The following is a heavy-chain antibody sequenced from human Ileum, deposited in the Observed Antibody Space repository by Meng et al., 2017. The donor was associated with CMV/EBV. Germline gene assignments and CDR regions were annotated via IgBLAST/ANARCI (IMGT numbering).Heavy chain of an antibody. D-gene: IGHD3-10*01. J-gene: IGHJ4*02. V-gene: IGHV4-4*07. CDR2: LRTSGTI. Sequence: QLQESGPGLVKPSETLSLTCRVSGGSISDYHWTWIRKSAGKGLQWLGRLRTSGTIDHNPSFKSRVTLSIDTSKNQFSLKLTSVTAADTAVYYCGRAGARGVPVDIWGQGTLVTVSS. CDR1: GGSISDYH. CDR3: GRAGARGVPVDI.